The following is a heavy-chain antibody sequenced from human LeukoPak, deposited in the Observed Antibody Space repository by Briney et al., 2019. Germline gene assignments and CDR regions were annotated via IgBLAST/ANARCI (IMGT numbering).Heavy chain of an antibody. D-gene: IGHD2-8*01. V-gene: IGHV3-72*01. CDR3: ARGIVHTDFDY. CDR1: GFTLSDYH. CDR2: ITSKGDNYQT. Sequence: PGGSLRLSCAASGFTLSDYHMDWVRQAPGKGLEWVGRITSKGDNYQTHYATAVKGRFTISRDDSKSSLYLQMNSLITEDTAVYLCARGIVHTDFDYWGQGTLVTVSS. J-gene: IGHJ4*02.